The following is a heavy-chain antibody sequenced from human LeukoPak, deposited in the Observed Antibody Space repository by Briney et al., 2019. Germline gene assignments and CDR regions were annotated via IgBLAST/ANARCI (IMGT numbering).Heavy chain of an antibody. V-gene: IGHV4-59*01. CDR2: IYYSGST. CDR3: AGGRRDSGSYGSFVYYYYYYMDV. J-gene: IGHJ6*03. Sequence: SETLSLTCTVSGGSISSYYWRWIRQPPGKGLEWVSYIYYSGSTTYNPSLKSRVTISVDPSKNQFALKLSSVTAADSAVYYCAGGRRDSGSYGSFVYYYYYYMDVWGKGTTVTVSS. CDR1: GGSISSYY. D-gene: IGHD3-10*01.